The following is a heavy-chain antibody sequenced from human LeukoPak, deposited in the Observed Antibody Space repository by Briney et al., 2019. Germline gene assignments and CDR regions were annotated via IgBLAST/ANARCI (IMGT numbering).Heavy chain of an antibody. D-gene: IGHD4-23*01. CDR1: GYTFTGCY. J-gene: IGHJ4*02. CDR2: VNPNSGGT. Sequence: ASVKVSCKASGYTFTGCYMHWVRQAPGQGLEWMGWVNPNSGGTNSAQKFQGRVTMTRDTSISTAYMELSRLRSDDTAVYYCAREAPSPDFRGNSDFDYWSQGALVTVSS. CDR3: AREAPSPDFRGNSDFDY. V-gene: IGHV1-2*02.